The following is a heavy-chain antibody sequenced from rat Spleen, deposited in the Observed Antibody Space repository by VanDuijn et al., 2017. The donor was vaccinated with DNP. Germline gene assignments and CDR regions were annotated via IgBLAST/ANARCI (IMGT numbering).Heavy chain of an antibody. CDR2: INKDSSTI. CDR3: ARAGWHGWLAY. Sequence: EVKFVESGGGLVQPGRSLKLSCAASGFNFNDCWMGWVRQAPGKGLEWIGEINKDSSTINSSPSLRERFTISRDNAQNSLYLQMSKVGSDDTAIYYCARAGWHGWLAYWGQGTLVTVSS. CDR1: GFNFNDCW. D-gene: IGHD1-11*01. J-gene: IGHJ3*01. V-gene: IGHV4-2*01.